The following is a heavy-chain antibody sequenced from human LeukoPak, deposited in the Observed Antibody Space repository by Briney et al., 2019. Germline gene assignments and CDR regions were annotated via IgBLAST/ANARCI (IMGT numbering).Heavy chain of an antibody. Sequence: SETLSLTCTVSGGSISSSSYYWGWIRQPPGKGLGWIGSIYYSGSTYYNPSLKSRVTISVDTSKNQFSLKLSSVTAADTAVYYCARERVGYYYGSGSYHDYWGQGTLVTVSS. V-gene: IGHV4-39*02. CDR1: GGSISSSSYY. CDR3: ARERVGYYYGSGSYHDY. CDR2: IYYSGST. D-gene: IGHD3-10*01. J-gene: IGHJ4*02.